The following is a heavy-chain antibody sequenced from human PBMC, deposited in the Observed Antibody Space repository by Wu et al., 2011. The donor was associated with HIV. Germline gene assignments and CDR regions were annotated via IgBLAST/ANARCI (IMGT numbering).Heavy chain of an antibody. Sequence: QVQLVQSGAEVKKPGASVKVSCKASGDTFTTYFMHWVRQAPGQGLEWMGVVNPSGGSTSYAQKFQGRVTMTRDTSTSTVYMELSSLRSEDTAVYYCARDGNGSGSYRGYFDYWGQGTLVTGLL. J-gene: IGHJ4*02. CDR1: GDTFTTYF. D-gene: IGHD3-10*01. CDR3: ARDGNGSGSYRGYFDY. CDR2: VNPSGGST. V-gene: IGHV1-46*01.